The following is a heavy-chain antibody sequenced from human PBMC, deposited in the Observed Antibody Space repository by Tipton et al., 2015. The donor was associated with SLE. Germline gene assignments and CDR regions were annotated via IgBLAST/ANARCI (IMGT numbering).Heavy chain of an antibody. J-gene: IGHJ5*02. CDR2: IYYSGST. D-gene: IGHD6-13*01. CDR3: ARGVGYGSSWYGRNWFDP. Sequence: TLSLTCTVSGGSISSHYWSWIRQPPGKGLEWIGYIYYSGSTNYNPSLKSRVTISVDTSKNQFSLKLSSVTAADTAVYYCARGVGYGSSWYGRNWFDPWGQGTLVTVSS. CDR1: GGSISSHY. V-gene: IGHV4-59*11.